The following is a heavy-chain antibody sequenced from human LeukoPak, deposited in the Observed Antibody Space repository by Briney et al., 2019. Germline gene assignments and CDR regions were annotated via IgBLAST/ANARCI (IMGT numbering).Heavy chain of an antibody. CDR2: IDSRDNT. CDR3: ARESTPLRGAVDP. J-gene: IGHJ5*02. Sequence: AGGSLRLSCAASGFTVRNNHMSWVRQAPGKGLEWVSVIDSRDNTYHADSVKGRFTISRHTSKNTLYLQMNSLRAEDTAVYYCARESTPLRGAVDPWGPGTLVTVSS. D-gene: IGHD5-24*01. V-gene: IGHV3-53*04. CDR1: GFTVRNNH.